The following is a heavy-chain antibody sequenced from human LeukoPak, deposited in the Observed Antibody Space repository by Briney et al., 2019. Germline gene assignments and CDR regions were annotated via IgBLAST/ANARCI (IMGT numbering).Heavy chain of an antibody. D-gene: IGHD2-21*02. CDR2: INWNGGST. V-gene: IGHV3-20*04. CDR3: ARAQTYGDSRLLLDY. CDR1: GFTFGNYG. J-gene: IGHJ4*02. Sequence: GGSLRLSCAASGFTFGNYGMSWVRQAPGKGLEWVSGINWNGGSTGYADSVEGRLTISRDNAKNSQYLQMNSLRVEDTALYYCARAQTYGDSRLLLDYWGQGTLVTVSS.